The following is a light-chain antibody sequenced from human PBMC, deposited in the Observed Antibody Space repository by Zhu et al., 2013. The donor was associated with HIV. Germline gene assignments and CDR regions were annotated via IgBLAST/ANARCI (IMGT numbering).Light chain of an antibody. CDR1: NNDIRAYNF. CDR2: EVS. CDR3: SSYMFSKGRVV. Sequence: QSALTQPASVSGSPGQSITISCTGTNNDIRAYNFVSWYQHHPGKVPKLIIFEVSNRPSGVSSRFSASKFGVAASLTITGLQPEDEADYYCSSYMFSKGRVVFGGGTKLTVL. V-gene: IGLV2-14*01. J-gene: IGLJ2*01.